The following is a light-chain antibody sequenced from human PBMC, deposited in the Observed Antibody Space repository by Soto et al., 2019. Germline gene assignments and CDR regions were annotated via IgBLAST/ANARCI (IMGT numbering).Light chain of an antibody. V-gene: IGLV1-40*01. Sequence: QSVLTQPPSVSGAPGQRVTLSCTGSSSNIGAGFDVHWYQQLPGTVPKLMIYEVSNRPSGVSNRFSGSKSGNTASLTISGLQAEDEADYYCSSYTSSSAYVFGTGTKLTVL. CDR1: SSNIGAGFD. CDR3: SSYTSSSAYV. J-gene: IGLJ1*01. CDR2: EVS.